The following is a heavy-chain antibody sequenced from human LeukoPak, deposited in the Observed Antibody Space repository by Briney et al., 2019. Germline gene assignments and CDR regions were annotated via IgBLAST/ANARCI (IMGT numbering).Heavy chain of an antibody. CDR3: VNQGWVDSSGYDY. J-gene: IGHJ4*02. CDR2: ISYDGSNK. D-gene: IGHD3-22*01. Sequence: GGSLRLSCAASGFTFSSYGMHWVRQAPGKGLEWVAVISYDGSNKYYADSVKGRFTISRDNSKNTLYLQMNSLRAEDTAVYYCVNQGWVDSSGYDYWGQGTLVTVSS. V-gene: IGHV3-30*18. CDR1: GFTFSSYG.